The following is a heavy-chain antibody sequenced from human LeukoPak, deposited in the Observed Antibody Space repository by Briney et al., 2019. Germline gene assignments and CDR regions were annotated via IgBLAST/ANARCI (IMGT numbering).Heavy chain of an antibody. J-gene: IGHJ4*02. CDR1: GASISSTRYY. D-gene: IGHD3-10*01. V-gene: IGHV4-61*01. Sequence: PSETLSLTCSVSGASISSTRYYWSWIRQPPGKGLEWIGYIYYTGSTNYNPSLKSRVTISVDTSKNQVSLKLTSVTAADTAVYYCARYGSGSYRQFDYWGQGTLVTVSS. CDR2: IYYTGST. CDR3: ARYGSGSYRQFDY.